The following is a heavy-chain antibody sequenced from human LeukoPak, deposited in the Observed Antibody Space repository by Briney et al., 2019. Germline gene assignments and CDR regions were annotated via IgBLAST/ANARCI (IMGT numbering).Heavy chain of an antibody. Sequence: ASVKVSCKASGYTFTNYDINWVRQAPGQGLEWMGRISAYNGNTNYAQKLQGRVTMTTDTSTSTAYMELRSLRSDDTAVYYCARDAGVLQLAMYYYYMDVWGKGTTVTISS. CDR2: ISAYNGNT. CDR3: ARDAGVLQLAMYYYYMDV. CDR1: GYTFTNYD. V-gene: IGHV1-18*01. J-gene: IGHJ6*03. D-gene: IGHD6-13*01.